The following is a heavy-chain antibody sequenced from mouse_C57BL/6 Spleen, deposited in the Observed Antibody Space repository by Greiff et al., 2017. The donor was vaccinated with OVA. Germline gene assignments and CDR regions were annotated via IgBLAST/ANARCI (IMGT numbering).Heavy chain of an antibody. CDR2: IYTRSGNT. D-gene: IGHD1-1*01. V-gene: IGHV1-81*01. CDR1: GYTFTSYG. Sequence: VQLQQSGAELARPGASVKLSCTASGYTFTSYGISWVQQSTGQGLEWIGEIYTRSGNTYYNEKIKGKATLTADKASSTAYMELRSLTSEDSAVYFCARGNGSSPPWFAYWGQGTLVTVSA. J-gene: IGHJ3*01. CDR3: ARGNGSSPPWFAY.